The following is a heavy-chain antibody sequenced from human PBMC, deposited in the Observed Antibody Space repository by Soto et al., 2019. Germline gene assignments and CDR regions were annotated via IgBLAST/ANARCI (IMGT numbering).Heavy chain of an antibody. D-gene: IGHD1-1*01. V-gene: IGHV1-3*01. CDR3: AKRTGRYFDY. CDR1: GYTFTDHA. CDR2: INVGNGNT. J-gene: IGHJ4*02. Sequence: QVQLVQSGAEVRKSGASVRIACKASGYTFTDHAVHWVRQASRQGLEWIGWINVGNGNTKYSQTLEGRVTISRDTSASTAYMELRSLKSEDTAVYYCAKRTGRYFDYWGQGSLVTVSS.